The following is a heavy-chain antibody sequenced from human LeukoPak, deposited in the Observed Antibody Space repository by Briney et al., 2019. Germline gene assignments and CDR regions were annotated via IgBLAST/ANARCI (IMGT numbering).Heavy chain of an antibody. Sequence: GGSLRLSCSASGFTFSSYAMHWVRQAPGKGLEYVSAINTNGDNTYYANSVKGRFTISRDNSKNTLYLQMGSLRAEDMAVYYCARDWGYWYFDLWGRGTLVTVSS. D-gene: IGHD3-16*01. J-gene: IGHJ2*01. CDR2: INTNGDNT. V-gene: IGHV3-64*01. CDR1: GFTFSSYA. CDR3: ARDWGYWYFDL.